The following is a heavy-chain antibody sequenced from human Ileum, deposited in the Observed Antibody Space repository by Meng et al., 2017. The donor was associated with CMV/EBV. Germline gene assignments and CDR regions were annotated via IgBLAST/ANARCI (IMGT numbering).Heavy chain of an antibody. CDR3: ARGPGLRGSGSYYAIDY. CDR1: GYTFTSYD. V-gene: IGHV1-8*03. CDR2: MNPNSGNT. J-gene: IGHJ4*02. Sequence: ASVKVSCKASGYTFTSYDINWVRQATGQGREWMGWMNPNSGNTGYAQKFQGRVTITRNTSISTAYMELSSLRSEDTAVYYCARGPGLRGSGSYYAIDYWGQGTLVTVSS. D-gene: IGHD3-10*01.